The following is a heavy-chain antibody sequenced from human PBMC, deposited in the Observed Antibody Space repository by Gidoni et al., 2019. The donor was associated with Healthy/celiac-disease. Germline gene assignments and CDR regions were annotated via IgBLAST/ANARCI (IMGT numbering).Heavy chain of an antibody. CDR1: GFTFSSYA. Sequence: QVQLVESGGGVVQPGRSLRRSCAASGFTFSSYAMHWVRQGPGKGLEWVAVISYDGSNKYYADSVKGRFTISRDNSKNTLYLQMNSLRAEDTAVYYCARDRADVVVPAAPSHGFDPWGQGTLVTVSS. CDR2: ISYDGSNK. CDR3: ARDRADVVVPAAPSHGFDP. J-gene: IGHJ5*02. V-gene: IGHV3-30*04. D-gene: IGHD2-2*01.